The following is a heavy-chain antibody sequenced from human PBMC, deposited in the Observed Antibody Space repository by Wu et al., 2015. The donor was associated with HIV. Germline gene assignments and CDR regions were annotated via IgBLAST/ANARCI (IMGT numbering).Heavy chain of an antibody. Sequence: QVLLVQSGAEVKEPGASVKVSCRASGYTLTDNYLHWLRQAPGQGLEWMGWINPKSGGTDFAQKFHGRVAVTRDTSTGTAYMELIRLTSDDTAVYYCARGDIVVVVAALKTYDYWGQGTLVTVSS. CDR3: ARGDIVVVVAALKTYDY. D-gene: IGHD2-15*01. V-gene: IGHV1-2*02. J-gene: IGHJ4*02. CDR2: INPKSGGT. CDR1: GYTLTDNY.